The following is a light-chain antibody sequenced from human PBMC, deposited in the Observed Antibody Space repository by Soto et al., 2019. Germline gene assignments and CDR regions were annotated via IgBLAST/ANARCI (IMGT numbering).Light chain of an antibody. Sequence: SALTQPASVSGSPGQSITISCTGTSSDVGNYNLVSWYQQHPDRAPKLMIYEGSKRPSGVSNRFSGSKSDNTASLTISGLQAEDEADYYCCSYAGSSTLLFGGGTKVTVL. V-gene: IGLV2-23*01. CDR2: EGS. CDR3: CSYAGSSTLL. CDR1: SSDVGNYNL. J-gene: IGLJ3*02.